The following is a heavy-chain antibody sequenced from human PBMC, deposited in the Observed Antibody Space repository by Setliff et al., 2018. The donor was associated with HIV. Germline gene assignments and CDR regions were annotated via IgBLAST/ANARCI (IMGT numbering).Heavy chain of an antibody. CDR1: GFTFSSYA. CDR3: ARQVWLNNYYYYMDV. J-gene: IGHJ6*03. V-gene: IGHV3-23*01. CDR2: ISGNADIT. Sequence: GGSLRLSCAASGFTFSSYAMSWVRLAPGKGLEWVSSISGNADITYYADSVKGRFSISRDNSRNSLCLHMGSLRAEDTAIYYCARQVWLNNYYYYMDVGGEGPTGTVSS. D-gene: IGHD5-18*01.